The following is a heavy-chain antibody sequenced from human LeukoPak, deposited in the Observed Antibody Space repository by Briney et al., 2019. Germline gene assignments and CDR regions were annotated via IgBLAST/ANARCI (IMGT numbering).Heavy chain of an antibody. CDR2: ISPTSAYI. CDR1: GFTFSSYG. Sequence: GGSLRLSCAASGFTFSSYGMTWVRQAPGKGLDWVSSISPTSAYIYYQDSVKGRFTISRDDAKNSLYLEMDSLRAEDTAVYYCARTIYYYESTSYFSDAFDVWGQGTMVTVSS. D-gene: IGHD3-22*01. V-gene: IGHV3-21*01. CDR3: ARTIYYYESTSYFSDAFDV. J-gene: IGHJ3*01.